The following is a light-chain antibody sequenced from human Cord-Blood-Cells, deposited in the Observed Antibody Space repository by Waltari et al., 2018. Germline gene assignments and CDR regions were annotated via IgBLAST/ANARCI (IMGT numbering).Light chain of an antibody. J-gene: IGKJ5*01. CDR3: QQYNNWPPIT. Sequence: EIVMTQSPATLSVSPGDRATLSCRASQSVSSNLAWYQQKPGQAPRPLIYGASTRATGIPASFSGSGSGTEFTLTISSLQSEDFAVYYCQQYNNWPPITFGQGTRLEIK. V-gene: IGKV3-15*01. CDR2: GAS. CDR1: QSVSSN.